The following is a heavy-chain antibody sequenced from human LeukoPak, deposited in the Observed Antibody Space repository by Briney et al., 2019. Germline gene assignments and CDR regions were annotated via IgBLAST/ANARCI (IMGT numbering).Heavy chain of an antibody. V-gene: IGHV3-11*01. CDR1: GFTFSDYC. CDR2: ISSSGSTI. J-gene: IGHJ4*02. Sequence: GGSLRLSCAASGFTFSDYCMSWIRQAPGKGLEWVSYISSSGSTIYYADSVKGRFTISRDNAKNSLYLQMNSLRAEDAAVYYCASPSNWNDVFDYWGQGTLVTVSS. D-gene: IGHD1-1*01. CDR3: ASPSNWNDVFDY.